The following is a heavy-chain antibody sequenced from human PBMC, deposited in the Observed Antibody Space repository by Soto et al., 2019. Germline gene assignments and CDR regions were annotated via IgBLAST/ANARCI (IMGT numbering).Heavy chain of an antibody. D-gene: IGHD3-3*01. Sequence: ASVKVSCKAPGYTFTSYAMHWVRQAPGQRLEWMGWINAGNGNTKYSQKFQGRVTITRDTSASTAYMELSSLRSEDTAVYYCARGLTVLRFLEWSSPSSFDIWGQGTMVTVSS. V-gene: IGHV1-3*01. CDR2: INAGNGNT. J-gene: IGHJ3*02. CDR1: GYTFTSYA. CDR3: ARGLTVLRFLEWSSPSSFDI.